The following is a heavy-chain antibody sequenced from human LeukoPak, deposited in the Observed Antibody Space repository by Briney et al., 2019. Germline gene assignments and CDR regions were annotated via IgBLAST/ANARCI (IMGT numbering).Heavy chain of an antibody. CDR1: GGSISSGSYY. CDR3: VGGVTLEDYYDSSGYSRYFQH. J-gene: IGHJ1*01. V-gene: IGHV4-61*02. CDR2: IYTSGST. D-gene: IGHD3-22*01. Sequence: SETLSLTCTVSGGSISSGSYYWSWIRQPAGKGLEWIGRIYTSGSTNYNPSLKSRVTISVDTSKNQFSLKLSSVTAADTAVYYCVGGVTLEDYYDSSGYSRYFQHWGQGTLVTVSS.